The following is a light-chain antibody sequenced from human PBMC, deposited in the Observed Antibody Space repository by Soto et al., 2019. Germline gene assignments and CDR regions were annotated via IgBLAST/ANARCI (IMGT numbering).Light chain of an antibody. Sequence: QSALTQPASVSGSPGQSITISCTGTSSDVGGYNYVSWYQQYPGTVPKLMIYDVSNRPSGVSNRFSGSKSGNTASLTISGLQADDEADYYCSSYSTSSPLVVFGGGTKLTVL. CDR2: DVS. CDR1: SSDVGGYNY. V-gene: IGLV2-14*01. CDR3: SSYSTSSPLVV. J-gene: IGLJ2*01.